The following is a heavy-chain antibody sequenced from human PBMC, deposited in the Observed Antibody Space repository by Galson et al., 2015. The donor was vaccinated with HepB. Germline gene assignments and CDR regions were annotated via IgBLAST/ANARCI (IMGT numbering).Heavy chain of an antibody. J-gene: IGHJ4*02. CDR1: GYTFTSYY. CDR2: INPSGGST. Sequence: SVKVSCKASGYTFTSYYMHWVRQAPGQGLEWVGIINPSGGSTSYAQKFQGRVTMIRDTSTSTVYMELSSLRSEDTAVYYCAFQYGGLYYFDYWGQGTLVTVSS. V-gene: IGHV1-46*01. D-gene: IGHD4-23*01. CDR3: AFQYGGLYYFDY.